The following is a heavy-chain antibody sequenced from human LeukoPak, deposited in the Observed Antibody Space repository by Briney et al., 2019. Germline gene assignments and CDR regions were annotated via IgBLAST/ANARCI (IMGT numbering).Heavy chain of an antibody. D-gene: IGHD5-18*01. V-gene: IGHV1-18*01. CDR2: ISAYNGNT. CDR3: AREGSGYTYGRGSYFDY. Sequence: ASVKVSCKASGYTFTSYGISWVRQAPGQGLEWMRWISAYNGNTNYAQKLQGRVTMTTDTSTSTAYMELRSLRSDDTAVYYCAREGSGYTYGRGSYFDYWGHGILVTVSS. CDR1: GYTFTSYG. J-gene: IGHJ4*01.